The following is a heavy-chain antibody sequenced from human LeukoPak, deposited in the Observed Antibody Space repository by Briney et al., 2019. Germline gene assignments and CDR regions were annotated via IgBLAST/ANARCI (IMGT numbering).Heavy chain of an antibody. CDR2: TFSSGAT. Sequence: SETQSLTCIVCGGSMSCYYWSWIRQPPGKGLEWIGYTFSSGATTYNPSLKSRVTISVDTSGSQFSLNLSSVTAADTAVYFCATRSRSGYFLDSWGQGTLVTVSS. CDR1: GGSMSCYY. J-gene: IGHJ4*02. V-gene: IGHV4-4*09. CDR3: ATRSRSGYFLDS. D-gene: IGHD5-12*01.